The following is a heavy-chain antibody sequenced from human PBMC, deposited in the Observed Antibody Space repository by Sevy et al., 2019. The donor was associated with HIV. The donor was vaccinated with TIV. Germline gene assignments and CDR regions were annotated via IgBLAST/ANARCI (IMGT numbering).Heavy chain of an antibody. V-gene: IGHV4-39*01. Sequence: SETLSLTCTVSDVSISSDTNYWGWIRQPPGKGLEWIGSIYYGGSTYYNPSLKSRVTVSADTSTNQFSPKLTSVTVADTAVYYCARQRGGWYEYDASDVWGQGTMVTVSS. CDR1: DVSISSDTNY. CDR3: ARQRGGWYEYDASDV. CDR2: IYYGGST. D-gene: IGHD6-19*01. J-gene: IGHJ3*01.